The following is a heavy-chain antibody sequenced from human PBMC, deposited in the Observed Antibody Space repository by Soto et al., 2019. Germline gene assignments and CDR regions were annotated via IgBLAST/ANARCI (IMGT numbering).Heavy chain of an antibody. CDR3: ARRASSGWYLYYYGMDV. CDR1: GFTFSSYE. CDR2: ISSSGSTI. V-gene: IGHV3-48*03. J-gene: IGHJ6*02. Sequence: GGSLRLSCAASGFTFSSYEMNWVRQAPGEGLEWVSYISSSGSTIYYADSVKGRFTISRDNAKNSLYLQMNSLRAEDTAVYYCARRASSGWYLYYYGMDVWGQGTAVTVSS. D-gene: IGHD6-19*01.